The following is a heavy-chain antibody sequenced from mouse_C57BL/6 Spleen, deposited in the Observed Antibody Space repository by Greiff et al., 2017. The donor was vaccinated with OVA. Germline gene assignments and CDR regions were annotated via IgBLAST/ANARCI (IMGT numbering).Heavy chain of an antibody. Sequence: EVQVVESGEGLVKPGGTLKLSCAASGFTFSSYAMSWVRQTPEKRLEWVAYISSGGDYIYYADTVQGRFTISRDNARNTLYLQMSSLKSEDTAMYYCTREDYYGSSYAYWGQGTLVTVSA. CDR3: TREDYYGSSYAY. CDR2: ISSGGDYI. J-gene: IGHJ3*01. CDR1: GFTFSSYA. V-gene: IGHV5-9-1*02. D-gene: IGHD1-1*01.